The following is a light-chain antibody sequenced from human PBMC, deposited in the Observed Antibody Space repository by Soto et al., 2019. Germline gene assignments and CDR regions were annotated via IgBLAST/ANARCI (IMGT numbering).Light chain of an antibody. CDR1: QSLLHSNGYNY. V-gene: IGKV2-28*01. CDR2: LGS. Sequence: DLVMTQSPLSLPVTPGEPASISCRSSQSLLHSNGYNYVDWYLQKPGQSPLLLIYLGSNRASGVPDRFSGSGSGTDFTLKISRVEAEDVGVYYCMQGLQTLSFGPGTRVEIK. J-gene: IGKJ3*01. CDR3: MQGLQTLS.